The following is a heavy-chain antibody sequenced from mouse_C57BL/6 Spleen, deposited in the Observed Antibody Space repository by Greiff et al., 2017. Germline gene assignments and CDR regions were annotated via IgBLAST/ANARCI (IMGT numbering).Heavy chain of an antibody. CDR1: GFTFSSYT. V-gene: IGHV5-9*01. CDR3: ASGNSWFAY. D-gene: IGHD2-1*01. J-gene: IGHJ3*01. CDR2: SSGGGGNT. Sequence: EVHLVESGGGLVKPGGSLKLSCAASGFTFSSYTMSWVRQTPEKRLEWVATSSGGGGNTYYPDSVKGRFTISRDNAKNTLYLQMSSLRSEDTALYYCASGNSWFAYWGQGTLVTVSA.